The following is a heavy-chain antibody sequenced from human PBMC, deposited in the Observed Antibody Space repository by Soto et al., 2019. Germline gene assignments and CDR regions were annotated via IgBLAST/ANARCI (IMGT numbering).Heavy chain of an antibody. CDR2: IYHSGST. J-gene: IGHJ3*02. CDR1: GGSISSSNW. CDR3: ARVDLNVRSAFDI. V-gene: IGHV4-4*02. Sequence: QVQLQESGPGLVKPSGTLSLTCAVSGGSISSSNWWCWVRPPPGKGLEWVGEIYHSGSTNYNPSLKSRVTISADKSKNHFSLKLSSVIAADTAVYYCARVDLNVRSAFDIWGQGTMVTVSS. D-gene: IGHD1-1*01.